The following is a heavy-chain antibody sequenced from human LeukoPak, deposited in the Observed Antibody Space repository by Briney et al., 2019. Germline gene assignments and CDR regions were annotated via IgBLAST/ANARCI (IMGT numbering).Heavy chain of an antibody. V-gene: IGHV1-69*13. J-gene: IGHJ3*02. CDR2: IIPIFGAA. CDR1: GGTFSSYA. D-gene: IGHD6-13*01. CDR3: ARDREPYSSSWYELHAFDI. Sequence: GASVKVSCKASGGTFSSYAISWVRQAPGQGLEWMGGIIPIFGAANYAQKFQGRVTITADESTSTAYMELSSMRYEDTAVYYCARDREPYSSSWYELHAFDIWGQGTMVTVSS.